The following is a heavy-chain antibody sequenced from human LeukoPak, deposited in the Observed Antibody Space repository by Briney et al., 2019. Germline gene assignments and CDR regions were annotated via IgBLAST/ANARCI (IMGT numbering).Heavy chain of an antibody. CDR1: GGSFSGYY. D-gene: IGHD5-18*01. V-gene: IGHV4-34*01. Sequence: PSETLSLICAVYGGSFSGYYWSWIRQPPGKGLEWIGEINHSGSTNYNPSLKSRVTISVDTSKNQFSLKLSSVTAADTAVYYCARDRNSYDSEDWFDPWGQGTLVTVSS. CDR2: INHSGST. CDR3: ARDRNSYDSEDWFDP. J-gene: IGHJ5*02.